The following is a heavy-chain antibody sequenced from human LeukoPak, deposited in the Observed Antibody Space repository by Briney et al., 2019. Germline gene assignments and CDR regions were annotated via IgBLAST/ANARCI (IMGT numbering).Heavy chain of an antibody. Sequence: ASVKVSCKASGYTFSGYYTHWVRQAPGQGLEWMGWINANSGGTKYAQNFQLGVTLTRDTSIATAYMELSSLRSDDTAVYYCARGGNYYDTSGYYPDYWGQGTLVTVSS. CDR3: ARGGNYYDTSGYYPDY. D-gene: IGHD3-22*01. CDR2: INANSGGT. CDR1: GYTFSGYY. V-gene: IGHV1-2*02. J-gene: IGHJ4*02.